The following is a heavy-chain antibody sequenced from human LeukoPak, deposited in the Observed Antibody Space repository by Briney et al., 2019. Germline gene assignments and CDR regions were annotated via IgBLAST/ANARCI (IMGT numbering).Heavy chain of an antibody. J-gene: IGHJ4*02. CDR3: ARLSGTYSRGGDH. Sequence: GGSLRLSCTASGFTFSDFHMSWIRQAPGKGLEWVSHISGSGYAIHHPGSVKGRFTISRDNAKNWLYLQMNSLRVEDSAVYYCARLSGTYSRGGDHWGQGTLVTVSS. D-gene: IGHD1-26*01. CDR1: GFTFSDFH. V-gene: IGHV3-11*01. CDR2: ISGSGYAI.